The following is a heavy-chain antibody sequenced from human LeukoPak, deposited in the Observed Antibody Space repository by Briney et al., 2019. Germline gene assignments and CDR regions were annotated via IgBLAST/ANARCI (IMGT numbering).Heavy chain of an antibody. CDR2: ISTGSTTI. J-gene: IGHJ4*02. CDR3: ARAAYCGGDCYYFDY. D-gene: IGHD2-21*02. V-gene: IGHV3-48*02. CDR1: GFSFSSYS. Sequence: PGGSLRLSCAGSGFSFSSYSINWVRQAPGKGLEWVSYISTGSTTIYYADSVKGRFTISRDNARNSLYLQMNSLRDEDTAVYYCARAAYCGGDCYYFDYWGQGMLVTVSS.